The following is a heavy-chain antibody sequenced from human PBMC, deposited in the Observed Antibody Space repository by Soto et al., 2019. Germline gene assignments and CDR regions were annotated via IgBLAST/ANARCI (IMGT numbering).Heavy chain of an antibody. V-gene: IGHV4-31*03. D-gene: IGHD3-22*01. J-gene: IGHJ3*01. Sequence: QVQLQESGPGLVKPSQTLSLTCTVSGGSINSDGYYWSWIRQHPGKGLEWIGYIHYSGNTYYNPSLMSRITISIDTSKNQFSLQLSSVTVADTALYFCARDSLDSSGNFMRHPDAFDVWGQGTGVAVSS. CDR1: GGSINSDGYY. CDR2: IHYSGNT. CDR3: ARDSLDSSGNFMRHPDAFDV.